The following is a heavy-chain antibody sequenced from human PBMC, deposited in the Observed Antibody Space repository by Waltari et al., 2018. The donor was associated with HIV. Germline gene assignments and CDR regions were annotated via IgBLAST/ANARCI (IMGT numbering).Heavy chain of an antibody. CDR2: ISSTSFNI. CDR3: ARDTLNFFFGLDV. Sequence: EEQLVESGGGLVHRGGYLKLSCAASGFSFGDYAMNWVRPAPGKGLEWIAYISSTSFNIKYADSVRGRFTISRDNTQNSLSLQMNNLIDEDTAKYFCARDTLNFFFGLDVWGHGTTVAVSS. CDR1: GFSFGDYA. V-gene: IGHV3-48*02. J-gene: IGHJ6*02.